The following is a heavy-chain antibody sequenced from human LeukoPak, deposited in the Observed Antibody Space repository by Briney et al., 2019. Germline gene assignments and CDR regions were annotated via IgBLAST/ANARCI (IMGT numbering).Heavy chain of an antibody. J-gene: IGHJ4*02. V-gene: IGHV4-4*07. CDR2: THTSGST. D-gene: IGHD5-18*01. CDR1: GGSISNYY. Sequence: SEALSLTCTVSGGSISNYYWSWIRQPAGRGLEWIGRTHTSGSTNYNPSLKSRLTMSVATSKNQFSLKLSSVTAADTAVYYCARGRWNTGMVSPYYFDYWGQGTLVTVSS. CDR3: ARGRWNTGMVSPYYFDY.